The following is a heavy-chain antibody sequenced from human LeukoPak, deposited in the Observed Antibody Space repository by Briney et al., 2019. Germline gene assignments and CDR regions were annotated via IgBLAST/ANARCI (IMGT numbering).Heavy chain of an antibody. CDR1: GFTFDHYA. V-gene: IGHV3-9*01. J-gene: IGHJ4*02. Sequence: GRSLSLSCAASGFTFDHYAMHWVRQAPGRGLAWVAGICWNSGSIGYADSVKGRFTISRDNAKNSLYLQMNSLRAEDTAFDYGAKNIALGDSGYANYFDYWGQGTLVTVSS. CDR3: AKNIALGDSGYANYFDY. D-gene: IGHD5-12*01. CDR2: ICWNSGSI.